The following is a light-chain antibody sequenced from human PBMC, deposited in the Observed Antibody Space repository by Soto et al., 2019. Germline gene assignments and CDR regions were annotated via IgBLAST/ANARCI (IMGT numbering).Light chain of an antibody. CDR3: SSYTSSGHYV. V-gene: IGLV2-14*01. J-gene: IGLJ1*01. CDR1: SSDVGGYNY. CDR2: EVS. Sequence: QSVLTQPASVSGSPGQSITISCTGTSSDVGGYNYVSWYQQHPGKAPKLMIYEVSNRPSGVSNRFSGSKSGNTASLTISGLQAEDEADYYCSSYTSSGHYVFGTGTKVTVL.